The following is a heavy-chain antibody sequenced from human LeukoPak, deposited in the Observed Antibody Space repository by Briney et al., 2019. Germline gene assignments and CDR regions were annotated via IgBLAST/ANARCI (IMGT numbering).Heavy chain of an antibody. D-gene: IGHD3-10*01. CDR3: ARVALRGYANSYFDY. J-gene: IGHJ4*02. Sequence: SETLSLTCGVSGGSISSGKWWSWVRQPPGKGLEWIGEISHSGSPNYNPSLKSRLTISVDLPKNQFSLDLRSVTAADTAVYYCARVALRGYANSYFDYWGQGTLVTVSS. CDR2: ISHSGSP. V-gene: IGHV4/OR15-8*01. CDR1: GGSISSGKW.